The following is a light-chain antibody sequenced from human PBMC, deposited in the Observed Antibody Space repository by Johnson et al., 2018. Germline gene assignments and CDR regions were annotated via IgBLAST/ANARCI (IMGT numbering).Light chain of an antibody. J-gene: IGLJ1*01. CDR2: ENN. Sequence: QSVLTQPPSVSAHPGQKVTISCSGSSSNIGNNYVSWYQQLPGTAPKLLISENNNRPSRILDRFSGSNSGTSATLGITGLQTGDEADYYCGTWDSSLSSGNVFGTGTKVTVL. CDR1: SSNIGNNY. V-gene: IGLV1-51*02. CDR3: GTWDSSLSSGNV.